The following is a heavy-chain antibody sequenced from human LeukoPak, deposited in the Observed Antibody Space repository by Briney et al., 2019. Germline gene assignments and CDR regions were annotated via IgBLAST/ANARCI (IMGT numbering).Heavy chain of an antibody. CDR1: GGSFSGYY. Sequence: SETLSLTCAVYGGSFSGYYWSWIRQPPGKGLEWIGEINHSGSTNYNPSLKSRVTISVDTSKNQFSLKLSSVTAADTAVYYCARMVRGVKWFDPWGQGTPVTVSS. CDR3: ARMVRGVKWFDP. J-gene: IGHJ5*02. V-gene: IGHV4-34*01. CDR2: INHSGST. D-gene: IGHD3-10*01.